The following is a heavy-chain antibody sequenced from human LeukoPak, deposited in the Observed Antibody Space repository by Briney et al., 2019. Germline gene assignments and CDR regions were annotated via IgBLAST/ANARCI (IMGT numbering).Heavy chain of an antibody. CDR3: GKSDFWSGYFYYYYMDV. J-gene: IGHJ6*03. Sequence: GGSLRLSCAASGFTFSNYAMSWVRQAPGKGLEWVSAISAGGGATYYADSVKGRFTISRDNSKNTLYLQMNSLRAEDTAVYYCGKSDFWSGYFYYYYMDVWGKGTTVTVSS. CDR1: GFTFSNYA. V-gene: IGHV3-23*01. CDR2: ISAGGGAT. D-gene: IGHD3-3*01.